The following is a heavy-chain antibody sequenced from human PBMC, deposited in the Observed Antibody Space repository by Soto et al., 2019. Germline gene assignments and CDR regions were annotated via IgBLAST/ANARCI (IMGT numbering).Heavy chain of an antibody. D-gene: IGHD6-13*01. J-gene: IGHJ5*02. CDR2: ISSNGGST. CDR1: GFTFSSYA. Sequence: PGGSLRLSCSASGFTFSSYAMHWVRQAPGKGLEYVSAISSNGGSTYYADSVKGRFTISRDNSKNTLYLQMSSLRAEDTAVYYCVKSSRWYVMDWFDTWGQGTLVTVSS. V-gene: IGHV3-64D*06. CDR3: VKSSRWYVMDWFDT.